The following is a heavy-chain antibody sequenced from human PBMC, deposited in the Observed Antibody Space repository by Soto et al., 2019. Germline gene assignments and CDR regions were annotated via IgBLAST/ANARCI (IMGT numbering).Heavy chain of an antibody. CDR2: INTGKGNT. V-gene: IGHV1-3*04. Sequence: ASVKVSCKASGYTFTSYAMHWVRQAPGQRLEWMGWINTGKGNTKYSQKFQGRVTITSDTSASTAYMELSSLRSEDTAMYYCARAGDDCSAAKCYVLDYWGQGTLVTVSS. CDR3: ARAGDDCSAAKCYVLDY. CDR1: GYTFTSYA. D-gene: IGHD2-2*01. J-gene: IGHJ4*02.